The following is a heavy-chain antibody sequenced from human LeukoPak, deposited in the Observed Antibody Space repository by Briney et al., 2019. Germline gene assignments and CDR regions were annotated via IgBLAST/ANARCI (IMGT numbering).Heavy chain of an antibody. CDR1: GFSFSSFA. CDR2: MKEDGSET. V-gene: IGHV3-7*04. D-gene: IGHD2/OR15-2a*01. J-gene: IGHJ4*02. CDR3: ARGGSIYFAD. Sequence: GGSLRLSCAASGFSFSSFAMSWVRQAPGKGLEWVARMKEDGSETYYVDSVKGRFTISRDNAKNSLYLQINYLRVEDTAVYYCARGGSIYFADWGQGTLVTVSS.